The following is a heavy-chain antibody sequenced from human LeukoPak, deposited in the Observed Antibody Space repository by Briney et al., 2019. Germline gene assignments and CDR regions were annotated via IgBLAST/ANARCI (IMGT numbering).Heavy chain of an antibody. CDR3: AIDIVVVPAAISDDAFDI. J-gene: IGHJ3*02. CDR2: ISSNGGST. D-gene: IGHD2-2*01. CDR1: GFTFSSYA. V-gene: IGHV3-64*01. Sequence: GGPLRLSCAASGFTFSSYAMHWVRQAPGKGLEYVSAISSNGGSTYYANSVKGRFTISRDNSKNTLYLQMNSLRAEDTAVYYCAIDIVVVPAAISDDAFDIWGQGTMVTVSS.